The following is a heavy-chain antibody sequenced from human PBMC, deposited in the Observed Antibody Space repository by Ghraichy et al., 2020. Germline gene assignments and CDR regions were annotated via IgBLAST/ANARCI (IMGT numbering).Heavy chain of an antibody. CDR1: GGSISSYY. CDR3: AREAARRENWFDP. J-gene: IGHJ5*02. Sequence: SETLSLTCTVSGGSISSYYWSWIRQPPGKGLEWIGYIYYSGSTNYNPSLKSRVTISVDTSKNQFSLKLSSVTAADTAVYYCAREAARRENWFDPWGQGTLVTVSS. V-gene: IGHV4-59*01. CDR2: IYYSGST. D-gene: IGHD6-6*01.